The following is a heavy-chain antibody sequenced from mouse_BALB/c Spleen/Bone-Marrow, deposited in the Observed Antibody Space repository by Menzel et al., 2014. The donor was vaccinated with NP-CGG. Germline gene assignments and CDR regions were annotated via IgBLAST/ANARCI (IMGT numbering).Heavy chain of an antibody. J-gene: IGHJ3*01. V-gene: IGHV1-14*01. CDR1: GYTFTSYV. CDR2: INPYNDGT. Sequence: VQLQQPGPELVKPGASVKMSCKASGYTFTSYVMHWVKQKPGQGLEWIGYINPYNDGTKYNEKFKGKATLTLDKSSSTAYMEFSSLTSEDSAVYYCAPGDFAYWGQGTLVTVSA. CDR3: APGDFAY.